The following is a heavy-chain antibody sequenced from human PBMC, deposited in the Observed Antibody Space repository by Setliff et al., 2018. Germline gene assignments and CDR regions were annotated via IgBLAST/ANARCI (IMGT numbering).Heavy chain of an antibody. CDR1: GCTFTGYY. D-gene: IGHD3-16*01. Sequence: GASVKVSCKASGCTFTGYYMYWVRQAPGQGLEWMGRINPSSGATIYAQKFQGRVTMTSDTSISTAYMELGRLRSDDTAVYFCARDGGGDSDAFDIWGQGTMVTVSS. CDR3: ARDGGGDSDAFDI. V-gene: IGHV1-2*06. J-gene: IGHJ3*02. CDR2: INPSSGAT.